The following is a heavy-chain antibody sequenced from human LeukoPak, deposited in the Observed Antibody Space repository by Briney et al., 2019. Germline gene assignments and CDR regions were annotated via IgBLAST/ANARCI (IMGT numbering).Heavy chain of an antibody. D-gene: IGHD1-1*01. CDR1: GFTFSSYG. Sequence: GGSLRLSCAASGFTFSSYGMHWVRQAPGKGLEWVAVISYDGSNKYYADSVKGRFTISRDNAKNTLYLQMNSLRAEDTAVYYCATDKGAAPEERADYWGQGTLVTVSS. CDR2: ISYDGSNK. CDR3: ATDKGAAPEERADY. J-gene: IGHJ4*02. V-gene: IGHV3-30*03.